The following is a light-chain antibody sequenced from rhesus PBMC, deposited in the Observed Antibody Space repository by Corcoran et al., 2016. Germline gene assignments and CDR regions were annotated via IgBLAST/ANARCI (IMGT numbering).Light chain of an antibody. CDR3: AAWDDILSGPL. CDR2: HND. CDR1: SSNIRSNS. V-gene: IGLV1-60*01. J-gene: IGLJ3*01. Sequence: QSVLTQPPSASEAAGKSVTISCSGSSSNIRSNSVSWYQAVPGATPKVLIFHNDRRASGVSDRFSGSKSGTSASLAISGLQTEDEADYFCAAWDDILSGPLFGRGTRLTVL.